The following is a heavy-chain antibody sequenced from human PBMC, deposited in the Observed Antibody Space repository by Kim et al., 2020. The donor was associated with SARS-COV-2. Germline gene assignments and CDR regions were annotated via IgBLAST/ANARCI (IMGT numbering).Heavy chain of an antibody. CDR2: ISGSGGST. CDR3: AKDEGSSSWKLPIDAFDI. V-gene: IGHV3-23*01. Sequence: GGSLRLSCAASGFTFSSYAMSWVRQAPGKGLEWVSAISGSGGSTYYADSVKGRFTISRDNSKNTLYLQMNSLRAEDTAVYYCAKDEGSSSWKLPIDAFDIWGQGTMVTVSS. CDR1: GFTFSSYA. J-gene: IGHJ3*02. D-gene: IGHD6-13*01.